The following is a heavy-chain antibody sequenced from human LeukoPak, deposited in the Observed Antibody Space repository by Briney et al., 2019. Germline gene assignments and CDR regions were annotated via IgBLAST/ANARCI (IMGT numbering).Heavy chain of an antibody. Sequence: PSETLSLTCAVYGGSFSGYYWTWIRQPQGKGLEWIAEINHSGSTTYNPSLESRVTISVDTSKNHFSLELSSVTAADTAVYYCVRRDYDVLTGDSSRDYWGQGTLVTVSS. V-gene: IGHV4-34*01. J-gene: IGHJ4*02. CDR1: GGSFSGYY. D-gene: IGHD3-9*01. CDR3: VRRDYDVLTGDSSRDY. CDR2: INHSGST.